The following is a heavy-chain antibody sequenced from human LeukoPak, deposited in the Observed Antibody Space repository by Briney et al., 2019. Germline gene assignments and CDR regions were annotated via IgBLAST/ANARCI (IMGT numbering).Heavy chain of an antibody. D-gene: IGHD2-15*01. CDR3: ASPGRYCSGSSCYCLFDY. J-gene: IGHJ4*02. CDR2: IIPIFGTA. CDR1: GGTFSSYA. V-gene: IGHV1-69*13. Sequence: ASVKVSCKASGGTFSSYAISWVRQAPGQGLEWMGGIIPIFGTANYAQKFQGRGTITADESTSTAYMELSSLRSEDTAVYYCASPGRYCSGSSCYCLFDYWGQGTLVTVSS.